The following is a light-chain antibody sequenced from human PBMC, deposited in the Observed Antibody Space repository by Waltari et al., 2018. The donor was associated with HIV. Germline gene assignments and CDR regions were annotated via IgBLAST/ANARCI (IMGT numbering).Light chain of an antibody. CDR1: TSNIGTTV. J-gene: IGLJ2*01. V-gene: IGLV1-44*01. CDR3: ATWDDTPTGHVL. CDR2: SNN. Sequence: QSVLVQPPSVSGTPGQRVTISCSGTTSNIGTTVVTWYQQVPGTAPKLLISSNNQRPSGVPDRFSGFKSGTSASLAINGLQSEDEADYYCATWDDTPTGHVLFGGGTKVTVL.